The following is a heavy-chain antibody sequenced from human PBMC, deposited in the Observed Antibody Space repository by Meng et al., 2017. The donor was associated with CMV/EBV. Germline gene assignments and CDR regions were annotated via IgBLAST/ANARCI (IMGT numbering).Heavy chain of an antibody. CDR2: MNPNSGNT. Sequence: ASVKVSCKASGYTFTSYDINWVRQATGQGLEWMGWMNPNSGNTGYAQKFQGRVTMTRNTSISTAYMELSSLRSEDTAVYYCARGLVVVAMNWFDPWGQGTLVTVSS. D-gene: IGHD2-15*01. V-gene: IGHV1-8*01. CDR3: ARGLVVVAMNWFDP. J-gene: IGHJ5*02. CDR1: GYTFTSYD.